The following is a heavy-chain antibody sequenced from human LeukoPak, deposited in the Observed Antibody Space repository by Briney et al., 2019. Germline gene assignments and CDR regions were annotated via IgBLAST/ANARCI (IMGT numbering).Heavy chain of an antibody. CDR3: ARHSAVADPFDY. CDR2: IFSSGST. D-gene: IGHD6-19*01. CDR1: GGSINGYY. Sequence: SETLSLTCTVSGGSINGYYWSWVRQPPGKGLEWIGYIFSSGSTNYNPSLKSRVTISVDTSKNQFSLKLSSVTAADTAVYYCARHSAVADPFDYWGQGTLVTVSS. V-gene: IGHV4-59*08. J-gene: IGHJ4*02.